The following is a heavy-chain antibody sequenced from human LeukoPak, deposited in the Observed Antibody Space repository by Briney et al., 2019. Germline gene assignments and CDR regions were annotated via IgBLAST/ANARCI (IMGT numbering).Heavy chain of an antibody. V-gene: IGHV4-61*02. Sequence: KPSETLSLTCTVSGGSISSGSYYWSWIRQPAGKGLEWIGLIYTSWSTNYHPSLKIRVTISVDPFKNQFSLKLSSVTAADTAVYYCARAEVFGVVPGWFDPWGQGNLVTVSS. D-gene: IGHD3-3*01. CDR1: GGSISSGSYY. CDR2: IYTSWST. J-gene: IGHJ5*02. CDR3: ARAEVFGVVPGWFDP.